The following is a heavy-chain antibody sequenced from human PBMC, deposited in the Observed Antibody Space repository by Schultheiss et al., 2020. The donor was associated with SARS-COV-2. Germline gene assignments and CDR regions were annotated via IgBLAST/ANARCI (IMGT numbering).Heavy chain of an antibody. CDR1: GGSISSYY. D-gene: IGHD3-3*01. V-gene: IGHV4-59*01. CDR2: IYYSGST. Sequence: SETLSLTCTVSGGSISSYYWSWIRQPPGKGLEWIGYIYYSGSTNYNPSLKSRVTISVDTSNNQFSLQLTSVTAADTAVYYCARRQYDFWSANWFDPWGQGTLVTVSS. J-gene: IGHJ5*02. CDR3: ARRQYDFWSANWFDP.